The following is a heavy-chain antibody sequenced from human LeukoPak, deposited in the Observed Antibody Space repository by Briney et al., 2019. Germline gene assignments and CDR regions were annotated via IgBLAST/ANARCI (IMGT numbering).Heavy chain of an antibody. CDR3: ARDFGPYDSSGYYWY. V-gene: IGHV3-7*01. Sequence: GGSLRLSCAASGFTFSSYAMSWVRQAPGKGLEWVANIKQDGSEKYYVDSVKGRFTISRDNAKNSLYLQMNSLRAEDTAVYYCARDFGPYDSSGYYWYWGQGTLVTVSS. CDR1: GFTFSSYA. D-gene: IGHD3-22*01. J-gene: IGHJ4*02. CDR2: IKQDGSEK.